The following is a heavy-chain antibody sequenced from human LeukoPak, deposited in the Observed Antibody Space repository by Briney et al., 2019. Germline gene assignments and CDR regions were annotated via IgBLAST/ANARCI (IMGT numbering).Heavy chain of an antibody. CDR2: ISSSSSTI. CDR1: GFTFSSYS. Sequence: GGSLRLSCAASGFTFSSYSMNWVRQAPGKGLEWVSYISSSSSTIYYADFVKGRFTISRDNAKNSLYLQMNSLRAEDTAVYYCAHMTTSFFQHWGQGTLVTVSS. V-gene: IGHV3-48*01. D-gene: IGHD4-17*01. J-gene: IGHJ1*01. CDR3: AHMTTSFFQH.